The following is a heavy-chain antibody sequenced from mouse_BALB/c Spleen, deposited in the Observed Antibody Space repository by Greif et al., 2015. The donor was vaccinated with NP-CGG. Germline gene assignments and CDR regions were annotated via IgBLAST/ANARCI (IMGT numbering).Heavy chain of an antibody. V-gene: IGHV1S81*02. CDR2: INPSNGRT. Sequence: VKLMESGAELVKPGASVKLSCKASGYTFTSYWMHWVKQRPGQGLEWVGEINPSNGRTNYNEKFKSKATLTIDKSSSTAYMQLSSLTSEDSAVDYCARSYYGSSYDGYFDYWGQGTTLTVSS. CDR1: GYTFTSYW. D-gene: IGHD1-1*01. CDR3: ARSYYGSSYDGYFDY. J-gene: IGHJ2*01.